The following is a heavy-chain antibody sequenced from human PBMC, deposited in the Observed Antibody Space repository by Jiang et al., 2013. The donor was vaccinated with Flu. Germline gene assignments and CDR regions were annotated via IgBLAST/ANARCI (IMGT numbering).Heavy chain of an antibody. CDR1: GGSISSTLYY. CDR2: IDYSGST. V-gene: IGHV4-39*01. D-gene: IGHD6-19*01. CDR3: ARTDVYTSREGRAFDI. Sequence: LLKPSETLSLTCTVSGGSISSTLYYWGWIRQSPGKGLEWIGSIDYSGSTFYNPSLKSRVTIFVDTSKKQFSLKLSSVTAADTAVYYCARTDVYTSREGRAFDIWGQGTKVTVSS. J-gene: IGHJ3*02.